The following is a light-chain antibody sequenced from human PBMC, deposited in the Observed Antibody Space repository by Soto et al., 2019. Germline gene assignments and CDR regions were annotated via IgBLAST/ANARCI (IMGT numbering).Light chain of an antibody. Sequence: EIVMRQSPATLSVSPGERATLSCRASQSFRGLLAWYQHKPGQAPRLLIYASSNRATGIPDRFSGSASGTDFTLTINRLEPEDFAVYYCQLYGISPHFGQGTRLEIK. V-gene: IGKV3D-15*01. CDR2: ASS. CDR3: QLYGISPH. CDR1: QSFRGL. J-gene: IGKJ5*01.